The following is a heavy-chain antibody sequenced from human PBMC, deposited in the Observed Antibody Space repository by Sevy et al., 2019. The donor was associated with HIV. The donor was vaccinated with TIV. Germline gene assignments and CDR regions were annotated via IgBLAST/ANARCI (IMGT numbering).Heavy chain of an antibody. CDR2: IGTAGDT. Sequence: GGSLRLSCAASGFTFSSYDMHWVRQATGKGLEWVSAIGTAGDTYYPGSVKGRFTISRENAKNSLYLQMNSLRAGDTAVYYCERVKREAARGYYDGMDVWGQGTTVTVSS. V-gene: IGHV3-13*01. D-gene: IGHD6-6*01. CDR3: ERVKREAARGYYDGMDV. CDR1: GFTFSSYD. J-gene: IGHJ6*02.